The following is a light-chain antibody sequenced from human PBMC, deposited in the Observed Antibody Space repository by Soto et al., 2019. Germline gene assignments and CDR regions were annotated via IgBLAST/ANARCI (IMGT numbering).Light chain of an antibody. Sequence: IQMTQSPSSLSASIGDRVTITCRASQGIRNDLGWYQQKPGKAPKVLIYKASTLQSGVPSRFSGSGFGTEFTLTISSLQPEDFGTYYCQQYHTYWAFGQGTKVDNK. CDR1: QGIRND. V-gene: IGKV1-6*01. CDR2: KAS. CDR3: QQYHTYWA. J-gene: IGKJ1*01.